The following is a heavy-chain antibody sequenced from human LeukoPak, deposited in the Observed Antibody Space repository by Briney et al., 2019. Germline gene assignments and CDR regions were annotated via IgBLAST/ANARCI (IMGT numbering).Heavy chain of an antibody. CDR1: GGSISSYY. D-gene: IGHD5-24*01. CDR2: IYYSGST. Sequence: SETLCLTCTVSGGSISSYYWSWIRQPPGKGLEWIGYIYYSGSTDYNPSLRSRVTMSVDTSKNQFSLKLNSVTAADTAVYYCARGDGIWGQGTMVTVSS. CDR3: ARGDGI. V-gene: IGHV4-59*01. J-gene: IGHJ3*02.